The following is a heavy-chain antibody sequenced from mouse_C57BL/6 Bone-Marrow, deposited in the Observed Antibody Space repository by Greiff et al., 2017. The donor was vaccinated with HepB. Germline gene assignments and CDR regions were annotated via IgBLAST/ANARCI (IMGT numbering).Heavy chain of an antibody. J-gene: IGHJ2*01. CDR1: GFTFSSYA. Sequence: EVQGVESGEGLVKPGGSLKLSCAASGFTFSSYAMSWVRQTPEKRLEWVAYISSGGDYIYYADTVKGRFTISRDNARNTLYLQMSSLKSEDTAMYYCTRWGSDGYYFDYWGQGTTLTVSS. V-gene: IGHV5-9-1*02. D-gene: IGHD2-3*01. CDR3: TRWGSDGYYFDY. CDR2: ISSGGDYI.